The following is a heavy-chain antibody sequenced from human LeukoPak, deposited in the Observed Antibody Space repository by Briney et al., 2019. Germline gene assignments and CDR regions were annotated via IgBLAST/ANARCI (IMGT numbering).Heavy chain of an antibody. CDR1: GGSISSYY. J-gene: IGHJ4*02. Sequence: PSETLSLTCTVSGGSISSYYWSWIRQPPGKGLEWIGYIYYSGSTNYNPSLKSRVTISVDTSKDQLSLKLSSVTAADTAVYYCARLGHQGFDYWGQGTLVTVSS. CDR2: IYYSGST. V-gene: IGHV4-59*08. CDR3: ARLGHQGFDY. D-gene: IGHD1-26*01.